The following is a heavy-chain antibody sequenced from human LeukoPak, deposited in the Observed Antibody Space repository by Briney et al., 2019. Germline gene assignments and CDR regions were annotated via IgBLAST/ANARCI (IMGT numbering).Heavy chain of an antibody. CDR1: GFTFSNAW. CDR3: TTVLGGEWLFD. J-gene: IGHJ4*02. CDR2: IKSKTDGETT. V-gene: IGHV3-15*01. D-gene: IGHD3-3*01. Sequence: GGSLSLSCAASGFTFSNAWMSWVRQAPGKGLEWVGCIKSKTDGETTDYAAPVKGRFTISRDDSKNTLYLQMNSLKTEDTAVYYCTTVLGGEWLFDWGQGTLVTVSS.